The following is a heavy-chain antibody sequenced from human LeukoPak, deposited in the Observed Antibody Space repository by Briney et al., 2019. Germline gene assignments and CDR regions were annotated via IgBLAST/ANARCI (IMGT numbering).Heavy chain of an antibody. CDR1: GFTFSSYA. D-gene: IGHD6-13*01. CDR2: ISSNGGST. V-gene: IGHV3-64*01. Sequence: GGSLRLSCAASGFTFSSYAMHWVRQAPGKGLEYVSAISSNGGSTYYANSVKGRFTISRDNSKNTVSLQMNSLRAEDTAIYYCAKRGYTSSWNFDSWGQGTLVTVSS. J-gene: IGHJ4*02. CDR3: AKRGYTSSWNFDS.